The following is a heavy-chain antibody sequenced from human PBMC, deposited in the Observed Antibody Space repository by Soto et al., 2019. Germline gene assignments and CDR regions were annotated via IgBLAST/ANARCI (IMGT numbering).Heavy chain of an antibody. CDR2: ISSTSSYI. CDR3: ARDREGVGAGLF. J-gene: IGHJ3*01. CDR1: GFTFSSYG. D-gene: IGHD1-26*01. Sequence: GGSLRLTSSASGFTFSSYGLNWVRQAPGKGLEWVSSISSTSSYIFYADSVKGRFTISRDNAKNSLYLQMNSLRAEDTAVYYCARDREGVGAGLFWGQGTMVTV. V-gene: IGHV3-21*01.